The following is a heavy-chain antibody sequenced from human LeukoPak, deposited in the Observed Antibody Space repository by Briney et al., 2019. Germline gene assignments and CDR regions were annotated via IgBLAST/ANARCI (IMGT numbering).Heavy chain of an antibody. V-gene: IGHV3-30*18. CDR1: GFIFNNYG. Sequence: GGSLRLSCVASGFIFNNYGMHWVRQAPGKGLEWVAVISYDGSNKNYADSVKGRFTISRDSSKNTVYLQMNSLRVEDTAVYYCAKDWAPYCGGDCYFNYWGQGPRSPSPQ. D-gene: IGHD2-21*02. CDR3: AKDWAPYCGGDCYFNY. J-gene: IGHJ4*03. CDR2: ISYDGSNK.